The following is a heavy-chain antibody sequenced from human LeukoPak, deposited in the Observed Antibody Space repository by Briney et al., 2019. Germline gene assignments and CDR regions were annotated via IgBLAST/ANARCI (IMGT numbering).Heavy chain of an antibody. CDR1: GFTFSSYG. CDR2: ISSSSSPI. Sequence: PGGSLTLSCAASGFTFSSYGMSCVPQVPGKGLEWGSYISSSSSPIYYAGSVKGRFTISRDNAKNSLYLQMNSLRAEDTAVFYCARGMMIVPAAIDFDYWGQGTLVTVSS. CDR3: ARGMMIVPAAIDFDY. D-gene: IGHD2-2*02. V-gene: IGHV3-48*01. J-gene: IGHJ4*02.